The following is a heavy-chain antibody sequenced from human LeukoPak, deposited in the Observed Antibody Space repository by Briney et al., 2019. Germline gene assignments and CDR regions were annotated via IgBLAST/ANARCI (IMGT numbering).Heavy chain of an antibody. CDR3: AREDAYYDILTGYYRDYYYGMDV. J-gene: IGHJ6*02. CDR2: ISGSGGST. CDR1: GFTFSSYA. D-gene: IGHD3-9*01. V-gene: IGHV3-23*01. Sequence: PGGSLRLSCAAPGFTFSSYAMSWVRQAPGKGLEWVSAISGSGGSTYYADSVKGRFTISRDNSKNTLYLQMNSLRAEDTAVYYCAREDAYYDILTGYYRDYYYGMDVWGQGTTVTVSS.